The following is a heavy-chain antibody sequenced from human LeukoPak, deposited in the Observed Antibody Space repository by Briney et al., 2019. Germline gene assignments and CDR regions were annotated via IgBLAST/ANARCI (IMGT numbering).Heavy chain of an antibody. V-gene: IGHV4-34*01. CDR3: ARGRYDFWSGYRPFDY. D-gene: IGHD3-3*01. J-gene: IGHJ4*02. CDR1: GESFSGYY. Sequence: SETLSLTCAVYGESFSGYYWSWIRQPPGKGLEWIGEINHSGSTNYNPSLKSRVTISVDTSKNQFSLKLSSVTAADTAVYYCARGRYDFWSGYRPFDYWGQGTLVTVSS. CDR2: INHSGST.